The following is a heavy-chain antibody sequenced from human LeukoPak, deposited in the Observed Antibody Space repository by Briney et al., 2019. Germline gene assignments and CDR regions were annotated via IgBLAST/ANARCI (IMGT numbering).Heavy chain of an antibody. CDR2: INHSGST. J-gene: IGHJ4*02. D-gene: IGHD3-10*01. Sequence: PSETLSLTCAVYGGSFSGNYWSWIRQPPGKGLEWIGEINHSGSTNYNPSLKSRVTISVDTSKNQFSLKPSSVTAADTAVYYCARGRSYYNYWGQGTLVTVSS. V-gene: IGHV4-34*01. CDR3: ARGRSYYNY. CDR1: GGSFSGNY.